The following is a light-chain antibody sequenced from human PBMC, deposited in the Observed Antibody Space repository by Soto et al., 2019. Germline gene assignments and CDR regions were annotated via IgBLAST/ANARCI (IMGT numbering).Light chain of an antibody. Sequence: QSVLTQPPSVSAAPGQKVTISCSGSSSNIGDNYVSWYQQFPGTAPKLLIYDNNKRPSGIPDRFSGSKSGTSATLGITGLQTGDEADYYCGTWDSNLSVVLFGGGTKLTVL. CDR3: GTWDSNLSVVL. CDR1: SSNIGDNY. CDR2: DNN. J-gene: IGLJ2*01. V-gene: IGLV1-51*01.